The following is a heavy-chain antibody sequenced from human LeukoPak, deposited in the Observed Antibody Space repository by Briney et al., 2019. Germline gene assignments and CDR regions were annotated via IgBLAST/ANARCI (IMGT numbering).Heavy chain of an antibody. CDR1: GFTFSSYG. Sequence: GGSLRLSCAASGFTFSSYGMGWVRQAPGKGLEWVSTVSGSGGSTYYADSVKGRFTISRDNSKNTLYLQMKSLRAEDTAVYYCAKGGGYEAQYYYYYLDVWGKGTTVTISS. CDR3: AKGGGYEAQYYYYYLDV. CDR2: VSGSGGST. J-gene: IGHJ6*03. D-gene: IGHD5-12*01. V-gene: IGHV3-23*01.